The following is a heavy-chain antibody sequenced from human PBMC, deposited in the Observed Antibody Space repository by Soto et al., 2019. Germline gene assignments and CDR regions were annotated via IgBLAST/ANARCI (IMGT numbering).Heavy chain of an antibody. V-gene: IGHV3-53*01. CDR2: IYSGGST. Sequence: PGGSLRLSCAASGFTVSSNYMSWVRQAPGKGLEWVSVIYSGGSTYYADSVKGRFTISRDNSKNTLYLQMNSLRAEDTAVYYCARVGLIAAAGTSYYFDYWGQGTLVTVSS. CDR1: GFTVSSNY. CDR3: ARVGLIAAAGTSYYFDY. J-gene: IGHJ4*02. D-gene: IGHD6-13*01.